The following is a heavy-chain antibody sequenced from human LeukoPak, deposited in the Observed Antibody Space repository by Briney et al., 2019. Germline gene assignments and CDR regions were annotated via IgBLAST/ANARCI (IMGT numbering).Heavy chain of an antibody. CDR1: GFAFSDYW. CDR2: VNTDGSST. CDR3: ARDLPSSGWCFDY. D-gene: IGHD6-19*01. Sequence: GGSLRLSCAASGFAFSDYWMHWVRQAPGKGLVWVSRVNTDGSSTNYADSVKGRFTISRDNAKNTLYLQMNSLRAEDTAVYYCARDLPSSGWCFDYWGQGVLVTVST. J-gene: IGHJ4*02. V-gene: IGHV3-74*01.